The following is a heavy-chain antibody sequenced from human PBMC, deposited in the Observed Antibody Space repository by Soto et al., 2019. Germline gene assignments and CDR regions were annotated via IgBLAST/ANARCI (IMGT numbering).Heavy chain of an antibody. CDR2: IIPMFDTP. V-gene: IGHV1-69*12. J-gene: IGHJ4*02. CDR1: GGTFSSDS. CDR3: ARSGGLDRDFNY. Sequence: QVQLVQSGAEVKKPGSSVKVSCKASGGTFSSDSFSWVRQAPGQGLEWMGGIIPMFDTPIYAQKFQDRVTITADESTSTANMQLGSLRSGDTAVYYCARSGGLDRDFNYWGQVSLVTVSS. D-gene: IGHD2-15*01.